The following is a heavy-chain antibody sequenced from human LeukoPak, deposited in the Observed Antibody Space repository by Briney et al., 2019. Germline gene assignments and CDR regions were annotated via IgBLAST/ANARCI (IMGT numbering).Heavy chain of an antibody. D-gene: IGHD3-9*01. J-gene: IGHJ4*02. Sequence: ASVKVSCKASGYTFTGYYMHWVRQAPGQGLGWMGWINPNSGVTNYAQNFQGRVTMTRDTSINTAYMDLSRLRSDDTAIYYCARDWNDILTGYGTDYWGQGTLVTVSS. CDR1: GYTFTGYY. CDR2: INPNSGVT. CDR3: ARDWNDILTGYGTDY. V-gene: IGHV1-2*02.